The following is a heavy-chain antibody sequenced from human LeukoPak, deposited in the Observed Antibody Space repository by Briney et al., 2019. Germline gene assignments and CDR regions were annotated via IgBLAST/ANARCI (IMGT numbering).Heavy chain of an antibody. CDR1: GFTVSNKY. V-gene: IGHV3-15*01. J-gene: IGHJ4*02. D-gene: IGHD3-16*01. CDR3: TSTLGY. CDR2: IQTKADGGTT. Sequence: GGSLRLSCATSGFTVSNKYMTWVRQAPGKGLEWVGRIQTKADGGTTDYAAPVKGRFTISRDDSKNTLHLQMNSLKTEDTAVYYCTSTLGYWGQGTLVTVSS.